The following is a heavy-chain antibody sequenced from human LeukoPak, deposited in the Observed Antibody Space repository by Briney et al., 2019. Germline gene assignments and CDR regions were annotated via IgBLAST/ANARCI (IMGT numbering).Heavy chain of an antibody. CDR3: ARGVVAAAGRTFDF. CDR1: GGSFSGYY. J-gene: IGHJ4*02. V-gene: IGHV4-59*01. CDR2: IYYSGST. Sequence: SETLSLTCAVYGGSFSGYYWSWIRQPPGKGLEWIGYIYYSGSTNYNPSLKSRVTISLDTSQNQFSLKLSSLTAADTAVYYCARGVVAAAGRTFDFWGQGTLVTVSS. D-gene: IGHD6-13*01.